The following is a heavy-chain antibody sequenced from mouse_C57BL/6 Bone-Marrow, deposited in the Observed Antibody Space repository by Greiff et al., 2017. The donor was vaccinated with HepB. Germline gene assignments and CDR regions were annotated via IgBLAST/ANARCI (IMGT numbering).Heavy chain of an antibody. CDR3: ARDYGSSYVLWYFDV. V-gene: IGHV4-1*01. CDR1: GIDFSRYW. D-gene: IGHD1-1*01. Sequence: EVKVVESGGGLVQPGGSLKLSCAPSGIDFSRYWMSWVRRAPGKGLEWIGEINPDSSTINYAPSLKDKFIISRDNAKNTLYLQMSKVRSEDTALYYCARDYGSSYVLWYFDVWGTGTTVTVSS. J-gene: IGHJ1*03. CDR2: INPDSSTI.